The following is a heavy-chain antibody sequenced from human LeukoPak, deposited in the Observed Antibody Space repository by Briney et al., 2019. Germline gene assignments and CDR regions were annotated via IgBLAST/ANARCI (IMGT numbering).Heavy chain of an antibody. Sequence: SETLSLTCAVYGGSFSGYYWSWIRQPPGKGLEWIGEINHSGSTNYNPSLKSRVTISVDASRNQFSLQLNSVTAADTAVYSCGRGMRYSGSYVVEFWGLGTLVTVSS. CDR1: GGSFSGYY. V-gene: IGHV4-34*01. J-gene: IGHJ4*02. CDR2: INHSGST. D-gene: IGHD1-26*01. CDR3: GRGMRYSGSYVVEF.